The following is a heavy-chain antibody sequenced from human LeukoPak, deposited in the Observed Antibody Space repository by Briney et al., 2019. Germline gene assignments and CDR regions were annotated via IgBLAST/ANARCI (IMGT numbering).Heavy chain of an antibody. CDR2: ISATGTST. CDR1: GFTVSSYA. J-gene: IGHJ4*02. D-gene: IGHD1-26*01. CDR3: AKDSGTYYKAFDY. V-gene: IGHV3-23*01. Sequence: GGSLRLSCAPSGFTVSSYAMTWVRQAPGKGLEWVSTISATGTSTYYADSVKGRLTISRDNPKNTLYLQMNSLRAEDTAVYSCAKDSGTYYKAFDYWGQGTLVTVSS.